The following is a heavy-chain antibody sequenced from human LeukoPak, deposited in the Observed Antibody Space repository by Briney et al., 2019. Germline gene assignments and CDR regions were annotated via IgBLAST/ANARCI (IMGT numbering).Heavy chain of an antibody. CDR2: ISAYNGNA. CDR1: GYTFTSYD. V-gene: IGHV1-18*01. J-gene: IGHJ4*02. D-gene: IGHD3-22*01. Sequence: ASVKVSCKASGYTFTSYDISWVRQAPGQGLEWMGWISAYNGNANYAQKLQGRVTMTTDTSTSTAYMELRSLRSDDTAVYYCARVVEYYDSSGYSPVDDYWGQGTLVTVSS. CDR3: ARVVEYYDSSGYSPVDDY.